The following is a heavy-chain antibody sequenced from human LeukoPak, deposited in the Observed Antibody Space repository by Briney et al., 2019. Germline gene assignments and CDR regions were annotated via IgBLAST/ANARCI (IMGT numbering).Heavy chain of an antibody. J-gene: IGHJ3*02. CDR3: ARVSQYYDSSGYPTDAFDI. CDR2: ISSSSSYI. CDR1: GVTFSSYS. V-gene: IGHV3-21*01. Sequence: GGSLRLSCAASGVTFSSYSMNWVRQAPGKGLEWVSSISSSSSYIYYADSVKGRFTISRDNAKNSLYLQMNSLRAEDTAVYYCARVSQYYDSSGYPTDAFDIWGQGTMVTVSS. D-gene: IGHD3-22*01.